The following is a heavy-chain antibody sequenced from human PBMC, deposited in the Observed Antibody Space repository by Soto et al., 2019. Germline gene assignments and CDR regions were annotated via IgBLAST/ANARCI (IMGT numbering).Heavy chain of an antibody. CDR1: GGSISNGGYY. V-gene: IGHV4-31*03. D-gene: IGHD3-3*01. Sequence: PSGSLYLTCTVSGGSISNGGYYWTWISQHPGKGLEWIGYIYYSGSSYYNPSLKSRVTISVDTSKTQFSLKLTSVTAADTAVYYCARDVTDFWSGHEGMDVWGQGTTVTVSS. J-gene: IGHJ6*02. CDR2: IYYSGSS. CDR3: ARDVTDFWSGHEGMDV.